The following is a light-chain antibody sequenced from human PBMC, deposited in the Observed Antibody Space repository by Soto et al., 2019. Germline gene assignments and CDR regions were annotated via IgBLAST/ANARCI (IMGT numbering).Light chain of an antibody. CDR1: NSDVGGYNY. Sequence: QSALTQPRSVSGSPGQSVTISCTGTNSDVGGYNYVSWYQQHPGKAPKLMIYDVSQRPSGVPDRFSGSKSGKTASLTISGLQAEDEGDYYCCSFAGRSTLYVFGTGTKVTVL. J-gene: IGLJ1*01. CDR2: DVS. V-gene: IGLV2-11*01. CDR3: CSFAGRSTLYV.